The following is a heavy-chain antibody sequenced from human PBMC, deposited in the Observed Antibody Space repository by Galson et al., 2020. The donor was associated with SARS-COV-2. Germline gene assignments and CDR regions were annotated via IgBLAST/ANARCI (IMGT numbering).Heavy chain of an antibody. CDR2: INDGGRP. Sequence: PSETLSLTCAVYGGTFSGYSWNWLRQSPGKGLEWIGEINDGGRPNYNPSLESQAGISVDTSNKQFSLKLSSVTAADTAVYHCARGRYPRADGILLWMYRIASSGVFDSWSQGTRVTVSS. D-gene: IGHD6-13*01. J-gene: IGHJ4*02. CDR1: GGTFSGYS. CDR3: ARGRYPRADGILLWMYRIASSGVFDS. V-gene: IGHV4-34*01.